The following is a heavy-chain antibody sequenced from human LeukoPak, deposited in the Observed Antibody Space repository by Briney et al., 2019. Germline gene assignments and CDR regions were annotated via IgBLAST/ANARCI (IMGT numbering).Heavy chain of an antibody. CDR3: ASGNVGTAMVHATPLYYFDY. V-gene: IGHV4-34*01. Sequence: PSETLSLTCAVYGGSFSGYYWSWIRQPPGKGLEWIGEINHSGSTNYNPSHKSRVAISVDTSKNQFSLKLSSVTAADTAVYYCASGNVGTAMVHATPLYYFDYWGQGTLVTVSS. CDR1: GGSFSGYY. J-gene: IGHJ4*02. D-gene: IGHD5-18*01. CDR2: INHSGST.